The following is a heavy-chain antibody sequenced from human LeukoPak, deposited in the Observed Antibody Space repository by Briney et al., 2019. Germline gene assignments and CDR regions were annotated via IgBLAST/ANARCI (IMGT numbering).Heavy chain of an antibody. V-gene: IGHV3-53*01. D-gene: IGHD6-19*01. CDR2: IYSGGST. CDR3: AKDAPYSSGWRYFDY. J-gene: IGHJ4*02. CDR1: GFTVSSNY. Sequence: GGSLRLSCAASGFTVSSNYVSWVRQAPGKGLEWVSLIYSGGSTYYADSVKGRFTISRDNSKNTLYLQMNSLRAEDTAVYYCAKDAPYSSGWRYFDYWGQGTLVAVSS.